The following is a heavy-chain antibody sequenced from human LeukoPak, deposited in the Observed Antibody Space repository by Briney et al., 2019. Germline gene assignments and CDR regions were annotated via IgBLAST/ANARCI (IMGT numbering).Heavy chain of an antibody. Sequence: PGGSLRLSCAASGFTFSGHVMIWVRQAPGKGLEWVSGISGSGASADYADSVKGRFTISRDNSENMVYLQMNTLRAEDTAIYYCAAYKRTLAPRYGVDVWGQGTTVTVSS. J-gene: IGHJ6*02. V-gene: IGHV3-23*01. CDR2: ISGSGASA. CDR1: GFTFSGHV. CDR3: AAYKRTLAPRYGVDV. D-gene: IGHD5-24*01.